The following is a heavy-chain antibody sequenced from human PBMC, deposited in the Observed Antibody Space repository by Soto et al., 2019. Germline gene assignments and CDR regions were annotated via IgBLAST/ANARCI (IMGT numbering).Heavy chain of an antibody. D-gene: IGHD2-15*01. Sequence: SETLSLTCAVYGGSFSGYYWSWIRQPPGKGLEWIGEINHSGSTNYNPSLKSRVTISVDTSKNQFSLKLSSVTAADTAVYYCARDKRDIVVVVAATHMRPKTPFFDYWGQGTLVTVSS. CDR3: ARDKRDIVVVVAATHMRPKTPFFDY. J-gene: IGHJ4*02. CDR1: GGSFSGYY. CDR2: INHSGST. V-gene: IGHV4-34*01.